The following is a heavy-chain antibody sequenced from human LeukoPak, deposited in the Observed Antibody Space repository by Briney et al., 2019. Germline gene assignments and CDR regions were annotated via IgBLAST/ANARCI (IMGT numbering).Heavy chain of an antibody. V-gene: IGHV3-30-3*01. J-gene: IGHJ4*02. CDR1: GFTFRNYV. D-gene: IGHD3-10*01. CDR3: AREGYYGSGSPPSLYFGY. CDR2: TSSDLNVK. Sequence: GGSLRLSCAASGFTFRNYVIHWVRQAPGKGLEWVAATSSDLNVKLYADSVKGRFTISRDNSRSTLYLQMNSLRPEDTAIYYCAREGYYGSGSPPSLYFGYWGQGTLVTVSS.